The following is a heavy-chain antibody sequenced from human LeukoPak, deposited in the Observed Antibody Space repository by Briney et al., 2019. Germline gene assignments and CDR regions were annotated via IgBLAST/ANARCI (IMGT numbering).Heavy chain of an antibody. J-gene: IGHJ4*02. D-gene: IGHD6-13*01. CDR3: ARGGGGNTRSSWYEVPIFDY. CDR1: GGSFSGYY. V-gene: IGHV4-34*01. Sequence: SETLSLTCAVYGGSFSGYYWSWIRQPPGKGLEWIGEINHSGSTNYNPSLKSRVTISVDTSKNQFSLKLSSVTAADTAVYYCARGGGGNTRSSWYEVPIFDYWGQGTLVTVSS. CDR2: INHSGST.